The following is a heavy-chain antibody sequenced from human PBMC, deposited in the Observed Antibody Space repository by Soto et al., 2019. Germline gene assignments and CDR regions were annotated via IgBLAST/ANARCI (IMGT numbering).Heavy chain of an antibody. CDR1: GGSISSSSYY. D-gene: IGHD3-3*01. J-gene: IGHJ4*02. V-gene: IGHV4-39*01. CDR3: GGFWDY. Sequence: QLQLQESGPGLVKPSETLSLTYTVSGGSISSSSYYWGSIRQPPGKGLEWIGSIYYSGSTYCTPTLKSRVIISVDTSMNQFSRKLSSVTAADTAVYYCGGFWDYWGRGTLVTVSS. CDR2: IYYSGST.